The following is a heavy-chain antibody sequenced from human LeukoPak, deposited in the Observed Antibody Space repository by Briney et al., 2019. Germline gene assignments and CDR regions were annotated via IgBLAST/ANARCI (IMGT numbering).Heavy chain of an antibody. CDR1: GYTFTSYG. V-gene: IGHV1-18*01. CDR2: ISAYNGNT. J-gene: IGHJ6*03. Sequence: GASVKVSCKASGYTFTSYGISWVRQAPGQGLEWMGWISAYNGNTNYAQKLQGRVTMTTDTSTSTAYMELSSLRSEDTAVYYCARALFIAARSSYMDVWGKGTTVTVSS. D-gene: IGHD6-6*01. CDR3: ARALFIAARSSYMDV.